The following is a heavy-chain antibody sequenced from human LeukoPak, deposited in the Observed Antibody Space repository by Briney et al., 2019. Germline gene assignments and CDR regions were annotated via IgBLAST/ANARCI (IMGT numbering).Heavy chain of an antibody. CDR1: GGTFSSYA. CDR3: ARRKAEILTGSYYYYYGMDV. V-gene: IGHV1-69*13. J-gene: IGHJ6*02. D-gene: IGHD3-9*01. Sequence: SVKVSCKASGGTFSSYAISWVRQAPGQGLEWMGGIIPIFCTANYAQKFQGRVTITADESTSTAYMELSSLRSEDTAVYYCARRKAEILTGSYYYYYGMDVWGQGTTVTVSS. CDR2: IIPIFCTA.